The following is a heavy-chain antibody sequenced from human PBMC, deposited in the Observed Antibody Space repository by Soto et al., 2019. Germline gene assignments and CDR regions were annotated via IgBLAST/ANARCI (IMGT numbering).Heavy chain of an antibody. V-gene: IGHV4-31*03. Sequence: PSETLSLTCTVSGGSISSGAYYWSWVRQHPGKGLEWIGYIYTGGNTYYNPSLKSRVIMSIDTSKNQFSLNLNSVTAADTAGYYCARVGYHYGSGSYDMDVWGQGTTVTVS. CDR3: ARVGYHYGSGSYDMDV. CDR1: GGSISSGAYY. CDR2: IYTGGNT. J-gene: IGHJ6*02. D-gene: IGHD3-10*01.